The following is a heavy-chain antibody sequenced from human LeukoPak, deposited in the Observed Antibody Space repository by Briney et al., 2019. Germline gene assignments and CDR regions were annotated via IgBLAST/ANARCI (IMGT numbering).Heavy chain of an antibody. CDR2: IIPIFGTA. Sequence: SVKVSCKASGGTFSSYAISWVRQAPGQGLEWMGGIIPIFGTANYAQKFQGRVTITADESTSTAYMELSSLRSEDTAVYYCARGSPQIVVVPAAIHQPAPLIDYWGQGTLVTVSS. V-gene: IGHV1-69*13. CDR1: GGTFSSYA. D-gene: IGHD2-2*01. CDR3: ARGSPQIVVVPAAIHQPAPLIDY. J-gene: IGHJ4*02.